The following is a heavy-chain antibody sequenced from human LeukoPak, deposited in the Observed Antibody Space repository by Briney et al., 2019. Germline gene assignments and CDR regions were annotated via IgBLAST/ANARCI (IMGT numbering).Heavy chain of an antibody. J-gene: IGHJ4*02. Sequence: PGGSLRLSCAASGFTFSSYNMNWVRQAPGKGLEWVSSISSSSSYIFYADSVKGRFTISRDNAKNSLYLQMNSLRAEDTAIYYCAKDVDYGDYVVYWGQGTLVTVSS. CDR2: ISSSSSYI. CDR3: AKDVDYGDYVVY. D-gene: IGHD4-17*01. V-gene: IGHV3-21*04. CDR1: GFTFSSYN.